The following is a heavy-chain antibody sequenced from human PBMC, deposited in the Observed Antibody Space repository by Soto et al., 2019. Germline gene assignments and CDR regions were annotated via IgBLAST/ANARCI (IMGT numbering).Heavy chain of an antibody. V-gene: IGHV4-61*01. CDR3: ARQYDNCPEVGEV. CDR1: GGSVNSDSHN. J-gene: IGHJ4*02. CDR2: IYYTGST. Sequence: LALTCTVSGGSVNSDSHNWSWIRQPPGKGLEWIGYIYYTGSTNYNPSLKSRVTISLDTSRNQFSLKLSSVTAADTAVVDGARQYDNCPEVGEVWGKGALVTVS. D-gene: IGHD2-15*01.